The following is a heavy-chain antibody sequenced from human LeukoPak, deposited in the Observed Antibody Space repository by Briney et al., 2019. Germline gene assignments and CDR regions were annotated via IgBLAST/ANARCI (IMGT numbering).Heavy chain of an antibody. V-gene: IGHV4-39*07. Sequence: SETLSLTCTVSGDSISSSSYYWGWIRQPPGKGLEWIGNIYYSGSTYYNPSLKSRVTISVDTSKNQFSLKLSSVTAADTAVYYCARVRGYPPDAYYFDYWGQGTLVTVSS. CDR1: GDSISSSSYY. CDR3: ARVRGYPPDAYYFDY. CDR2: IYYSGST. D-gene: IGHD3-16*02. J-gene: IGHJ4*02.